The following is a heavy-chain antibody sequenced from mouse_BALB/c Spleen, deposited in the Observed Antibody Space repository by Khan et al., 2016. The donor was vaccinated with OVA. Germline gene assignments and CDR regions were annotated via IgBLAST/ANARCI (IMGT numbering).Heavy chain of an antibody. V-gene: IGHV1S136*01. Sequence: EVQLQQSGPELVKPGASVRMSCKASGYTFTGYVMHWVKQKPGQGLEWIGYINPYNDATNYNEDFKGKATLTSDKSSSTAYMELSSLTSEDSAVYYRARGKWASYYFDYWGQGTTLTVSS. CDR3: ARGKWASYYFDY. CDR2: INPYNDAT. CDR1: GYTFTGYV. J-gene: IGHJ2*01.